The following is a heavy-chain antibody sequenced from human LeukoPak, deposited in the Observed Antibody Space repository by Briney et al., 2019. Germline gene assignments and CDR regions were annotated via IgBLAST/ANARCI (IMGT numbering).Heavy chain of an antibody. CDR2: ISASGGST. CDR1: GFTFSAYR. CDR3: AEALGYDYVWGSCDY. J-gene: IGHJ4*02. V-gene: IGHV3-23*01. Sequence: GGSLRLSCAASGFTFSAYRMHWVRQAPGKGLEWVSPISASGGSTYYADSVKGRFTISRDNSKNTLYLQMNSLRADDTAVYYCAEALGYDYVWGSCDYWGQGTLVTVSS. D-gene: IGHD3-16*01.